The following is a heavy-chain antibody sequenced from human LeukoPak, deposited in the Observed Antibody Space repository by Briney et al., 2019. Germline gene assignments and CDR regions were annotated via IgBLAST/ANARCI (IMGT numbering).Heavy chain of an antibody. J-gene: IGHJ4*02. CDR2: INHSGST. CDR1: GFTFSDHY. D-gene: IGHD3-9*01. CDR3: ARDILTGYYFDY. Sequence: PGGSLRLSCAASGFTFSDHYIDWVRQPPGKGLEWIGEINHSGSTYYNPSLKSRVTISVDTSKNQFSLKLSSVTAADTAVYYCARDILTGYYFDYWGQGTLVTVSS. V-gene: IGHV4-34*01.